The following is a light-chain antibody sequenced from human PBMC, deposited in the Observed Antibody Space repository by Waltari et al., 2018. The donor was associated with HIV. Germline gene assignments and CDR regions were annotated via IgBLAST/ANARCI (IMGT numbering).Light chain of an antibody. CDR3: QQYGTTPS. J-gene: IGKJ4*01. Sequence: EIVLTQSPGTLSLSPGERATLSCRASETVLSTYFAWYQQSPGQAPRLLIYGASTRATGIPDRFSASGSGTDSTLNINRLEPDDFAVYWCQQYGTTPSFGGGTKVEI. V-gene: IGKV3-20*01. CDR2: GAS. CDR1: ETVLSTY.